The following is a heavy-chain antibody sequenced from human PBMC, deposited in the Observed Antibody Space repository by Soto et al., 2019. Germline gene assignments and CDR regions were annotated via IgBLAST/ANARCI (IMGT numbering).Heavy chain of an antibody. V-gene: IGHV5-51*01. CDR1: GYKFGSAW. Sequence: LGESLKISCKGVGYKFGSAWIGWVRQMPGKGLEWMGIIKPGTSDIRYSPSCRGHVTISADEAVSTAYLQWSSLKASDTAMYYCARQLSHICDSWGQGTLVTVPQ. CDR3: ARQLSHICDS. D-gene: IGHD3-3*02. CDR2: IKPGTSDI. J-gene: IGHJ4*02.